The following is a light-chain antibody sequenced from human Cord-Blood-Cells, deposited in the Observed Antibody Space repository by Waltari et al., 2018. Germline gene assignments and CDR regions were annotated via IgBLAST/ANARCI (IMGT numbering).Light chain of an antibody. CDR3: AAWDDSLSGYV. CDR2: RNK. CDR1: TSNIGSNY. V-gene: IGLV1-47*01. Sequence: QSVLTQPPSASGTPGQRVTISCSGSTSNIGSNYVYWYQQLPGTAPKLLICRNKQRPSGVPDRFSGSKSGTSASLAISGLRSEDEADYYCAAWDDSLSGYVFGTGTKVTVL. J-gene: IGLJ1*01.